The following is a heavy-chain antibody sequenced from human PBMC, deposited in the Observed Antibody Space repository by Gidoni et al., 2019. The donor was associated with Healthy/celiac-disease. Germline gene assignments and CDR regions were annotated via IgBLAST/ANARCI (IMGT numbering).Heavy chain of an antibody. V-gene: IGHV3-30*18. J-gene: IGHJ3*02. D-gene: IGHD3-9*01. Sequence: QVQLVESGGGVVQPGRSLRLSCAASGFTFSSYGMHWVRQAPGKGLEWVAVISYDGSNKYYADSVKGRFTISRDNSKNTLYLQMNSLRAEDTAVYYCAKDQGSYDILTGGDAFDIWGQGTMVTVSS. CDR2: ISYDGSNK. CDR1: GFTFSSYG. CDR3: AKDQGSYDILTGGDAFDI.